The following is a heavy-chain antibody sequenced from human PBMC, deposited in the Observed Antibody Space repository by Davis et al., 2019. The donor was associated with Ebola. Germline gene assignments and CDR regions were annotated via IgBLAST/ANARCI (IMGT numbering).Heavy chain of an antibody. CDR2: INHSGST. Sequence: SETLSLTCTVSGGSISSSSYYWGWIRQPPGKGLEWIGEINHSGSTNYNPSLKSRVTISVDTSKNQFSLKLSSVTAADTAVYYCARRVGNSWCWFDPWGQGTLVTVSS. J-gene: IGHJ5*02. CDR3: ARRVGNSWCWFDP. CDR1: GGSISSSSYY. V-gene: IGHV4-39*07. D-gene: IGHD2-8*02.